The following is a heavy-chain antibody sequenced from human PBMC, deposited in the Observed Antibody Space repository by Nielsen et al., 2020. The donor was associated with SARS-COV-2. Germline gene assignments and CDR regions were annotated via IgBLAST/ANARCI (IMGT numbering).Heavy chain of an antibody. Sequence: ASVKVSCKASGYTFTSYAMHWVRQAPGQRLEWMGWINAGNGNTKYSQKFQGRVTITADESTSTAYMELSSLRSEDTAVYYCARDLGATNYYYYGMDVWGQGTTVTVSS. J-gene: IGHJ6*02. CDR1: GYTFTSYA. CDR3: ARDLGATNYYYYGMDV. CDR2: INAGNGNT. V-gene: IGHV1-3*01. D-gene: IGHD1-26*01.